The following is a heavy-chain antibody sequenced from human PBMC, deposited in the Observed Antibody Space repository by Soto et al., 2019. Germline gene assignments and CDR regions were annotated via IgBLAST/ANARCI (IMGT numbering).Heavy chain of an antibody. CDR2: INPLPTSGST. CDR3: ARDLAAAAY. D-gene: IGHD6-13*01. CDR1: GYIFTNYY. Sequence: QVQLVQSGAEVKKPGASVKASCKASGYIFTNYYIHWVRQAPGQGLEWMAIINPLPTSGSTNYAQKFQGRVTVTRDTSTGTVDLELSSLRSDDTAVYYCARDLAAAAYWGQGTLVTVSS. J-gene: IGHJ4*02. V-gene: IGHV1-46*01.